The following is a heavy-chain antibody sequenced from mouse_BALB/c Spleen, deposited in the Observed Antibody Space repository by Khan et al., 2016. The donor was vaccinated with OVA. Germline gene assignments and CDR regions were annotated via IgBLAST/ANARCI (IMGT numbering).Heavy chain of an antibody. D-gene: IGHD1-1*01. CDR2: IYTYTGEP. CDR1: GYTFTNYG. J-gene: IGHJ4*01. CDR3: ARGSSRAMDY. V-gene: IGHV9-3-1*01. Sequence: QIQLVQSGPELKKPGETVKISCKASGYTFTNYGMNWVKQAPGKGLKWMGWIYTYTGEPTYADDFKGRFAFSLESSASTTYLQINNLTNEDTATYFCARGSSRAMDYWGQGTSVTVSS.